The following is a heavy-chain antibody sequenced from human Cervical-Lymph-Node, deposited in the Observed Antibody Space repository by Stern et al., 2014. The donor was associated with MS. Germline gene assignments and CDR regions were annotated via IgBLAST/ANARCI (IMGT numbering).Heavy chain of an antibody. D-gene: IGHD2-15*01. CDR1: GFTFSTYN. CDR2: ISGSGDYI. CDR3: ARDGALLPYYYGLDV. J-gene: IGHJ6*02. Sequence: EVQLVESGGGLVKPGGSLRLSCAASGFTFSTYNMNWVRQAPGKGLEWVSSISGSGDYIYYADSMKGRFTISRDNAKNSLYLQMNSLRAEDTAVYYCARDGALLPYYYGLDVWGQGTTVTVSS. V-gene: IGHV3-21*01.